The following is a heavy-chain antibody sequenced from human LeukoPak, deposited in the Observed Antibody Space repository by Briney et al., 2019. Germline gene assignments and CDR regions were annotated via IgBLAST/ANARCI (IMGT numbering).Heavy chain of an antibody. D-gene: IGHD2-21*02. Sequence: GGSLRLSCAASGFTFSSYAMHWVRQAPGKGLDYVSTISSNGGSTYYANSVKGRFTISRDNSKNTLYLQMGSLRAEDMAVYYCARDGGDIVVVTASYYYMDVWGKGTTVTVSS. CDR3: ARDGGDIVVVTASYYYMDV. J-gene: IGHJ6*03. CDR2: ISSNGGST. V-gene: IGHV3-64*01. CDR1: GFTFSSYA.